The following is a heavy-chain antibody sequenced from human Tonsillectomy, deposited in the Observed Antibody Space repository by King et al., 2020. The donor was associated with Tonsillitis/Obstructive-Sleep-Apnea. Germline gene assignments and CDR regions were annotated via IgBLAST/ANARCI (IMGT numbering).Heavy chain of an antibody. V-gene: IGHV3-74*01. J-gene: IGHJ4*02. Sequence: VQLVESGGGLVQPGGSLRLSCAASKFTFSSYWMHWVRQAPGKGLVWVSRINSDGSSTNYAVSVKGRFAISRDNAKNTLYLQMNSLRAEDTAVYYCARDRTTVVPPLAYWGQGTLVTVSS. D-gene: IGHD4-23*01. CDR3: ARDRTTVVPPLAY. CDR2: INSDGSST. CDR1: KFTFSSYW.